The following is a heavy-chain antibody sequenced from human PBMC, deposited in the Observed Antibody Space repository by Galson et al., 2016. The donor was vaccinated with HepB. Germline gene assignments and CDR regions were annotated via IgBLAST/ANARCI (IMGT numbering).Heavy chain of an antibody. CDR2: ININTGNP. Sequence: SVKVSCKASGYSFSSYTMNWVRQAPGQGPEWMGRININTGNPVYAQGFTGRFVFSLDTSVSTTYLQISSLKAEDTAVYYCARASRGDNSGWHYEWLDPWGQGTLVTVSS. CDR1: GYSFSSYT. J-gene: IGHJ5*02. CDR3: ARASRGDNSGWHYEWLDP. D-gene: IGHD6-19*01. V-gene: IGHV7-4-1*02.